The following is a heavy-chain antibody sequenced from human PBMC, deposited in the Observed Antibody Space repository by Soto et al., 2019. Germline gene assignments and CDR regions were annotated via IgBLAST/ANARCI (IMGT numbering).Heavy chain of an antibody. CDR1: GFTFSSYG. CDR3: AKDANVLRFLEWLLFLDY. Sequence: GGSLRLSCAASGFTFSSYGMHWVRQAPGKGLEWVAVISYDGSNKYYADSVKGRFTISRDNSKNTLYLQMNSLRAEDTAVYYCAKDANVLRFLEWLLFLDYWGQGTLVTVSS. CDR2: ISYDGSNK. J-gene: IGHJ4*02. D-gene: IGHD3-3*01. V-gene: IGHV3-30*18.